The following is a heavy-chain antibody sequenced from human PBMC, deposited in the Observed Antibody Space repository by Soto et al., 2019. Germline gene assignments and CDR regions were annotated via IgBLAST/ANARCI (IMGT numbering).Heavy chain of an antibody. CDR1: ESTVSRDW. Sequence: EVHLVESGGGLVQTGGSLRLSCAIFESTVSRDWMNWVRQAPGKGLEWVAHINQDGSEKYYVDSVKGRFTISRDNAKKSLSRQMNSLRPADRAMYYCSGGVGDAFWGQGTLVTVSS. J-gene: IGHJ4*02. D-gene: IGHD1-26*01. V-gene: IGHV3-7*04. CDR3: SGGVGDAF. CDR2: INQDGSEK.